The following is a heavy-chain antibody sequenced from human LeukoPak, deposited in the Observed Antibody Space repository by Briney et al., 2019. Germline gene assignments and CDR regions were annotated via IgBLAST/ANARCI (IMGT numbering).Heavy chain of an antibody. J-gene: IGHJ4*02. CDR3: VRDRGALQYFDY. V-gene: IGHV3-33*01. CDR2: IWYDGGNK. D-gene: IGHD5-24*01. CDR1: GFTFRNHC. Sequence: PGGALRLSCAAAGFTFRNHCMHWGRQAPGKGPGGVAIIWYDGGNKYYADSVNGRFTISRDNSKNTLFLQMNSLRAEDTAVYYCVRDRGALQYFDYWGQGTLVTVSS.